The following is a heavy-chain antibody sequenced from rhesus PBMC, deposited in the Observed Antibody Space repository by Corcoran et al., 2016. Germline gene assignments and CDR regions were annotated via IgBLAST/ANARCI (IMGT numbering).Heavy chain of an antibody. Sequence: QVQLQESGPGLVKPSETLSLTCAVSGGSISSGYYYWSWIRQPPGKGLEWIGYITYSGSTSYNPSLKSRGTISRDTSKNQFSLKLSSVTAADTAVYYCARDPPGAGTTLGYWGQGVLVTVSS. CDR2: ITYSGST. CDR3: ARDPPGAGTTLGY. V-gene: IGHV4-122*02. CDR1: GGSISSGYYY. D-gene: IGHD1-20*01. J-gene: IGHJ4*01.